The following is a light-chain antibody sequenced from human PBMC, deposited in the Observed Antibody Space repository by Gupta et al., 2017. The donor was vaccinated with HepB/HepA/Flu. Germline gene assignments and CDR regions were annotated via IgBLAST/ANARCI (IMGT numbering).Light chain of an antibody. CDR1: YSTIGRNY. CDR2: RND. J-gene: IGLJ2*01. Sequence: QSVLTQPPSASGTPGQRVTIAFSGRYSTIGRNYVYWYQQLPGPAPKVLIYRNDKRPSGVPDRFSGSNSGTSASLAISGLRSEDEADYYCSAWDDSLSGPIFGGGTKVTVL. CDR3: SAWDDSLSGPI. V-gene: IGLV1-47*01.